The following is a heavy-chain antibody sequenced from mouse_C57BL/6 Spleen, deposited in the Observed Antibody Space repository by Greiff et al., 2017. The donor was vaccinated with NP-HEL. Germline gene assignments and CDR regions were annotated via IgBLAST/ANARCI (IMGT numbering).Heavy chain of an antibody. D-gene: IGHD2-4*01. CDR1: GFTFSSYA. CDR3: TREGMYDYDVHWYFDV. Sequence: EVQRVESGEGLVKPGGSLKLSCAASGFTFSSYAMSWVRQTPEKRLEWVAYISSGGDYIYYADTVKGRFTISRDNARNTLYLQMSSLKSEDTAMYYCTREGMYDYDVHWYFDVWGTGTTVTVSS. CDR2: ISSGGDYI. V-gene: IGHV5-9-1*02. J-gene: IGHJ1*03.